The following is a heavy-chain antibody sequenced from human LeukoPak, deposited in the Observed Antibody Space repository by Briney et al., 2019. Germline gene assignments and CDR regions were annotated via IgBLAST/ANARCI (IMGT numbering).Heavy chain of an antibody. V-gene: IGHV1-18*01. CDR1: GYTFTSHG. CDR3: ARDRAVAGLDAFDI. CDR2: ISAYNGNT. Sequence: GASVKVSCKASGYTFTSHGISWVRQAPGQGLEWMGWISAYNGNTNYAQKLQGRVTMTTDTSTSTAYMELRSLRSDDTAVYYCARDRAVAGLDAFDIWGQGTMVTVSS. D-gene: IGHD6-19*01. J-gene: IGHJ3*02.